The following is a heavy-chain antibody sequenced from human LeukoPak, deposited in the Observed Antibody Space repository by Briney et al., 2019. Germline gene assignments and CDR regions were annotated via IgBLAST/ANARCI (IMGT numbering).Heavy chain of an antibody. D-gene: IGHD3-16*02. CDR3: AREEHYRRYFAL. J-gene: IGHJ2*01. V-gene: IGHV3-23*01. CDR1: GFTFSSYG. Sequence: GGSLRLSCAASGFTFSSYGMSWVRQAPGKGLEWVSAISGSGGSTYYADSVKGRFTISRDNSKNTLYLQMNSLRAEDTAVYFCAREEHYRRYFALWGRGTLATVSS. CDR2: ISGSGGST.